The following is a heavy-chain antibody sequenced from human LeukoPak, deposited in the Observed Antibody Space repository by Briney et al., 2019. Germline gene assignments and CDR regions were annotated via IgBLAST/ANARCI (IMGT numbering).Heavy chain of an antibody. D-gene: IGHD2-15*01. CDR3: ARSVGCYYTMDV. Sequence: PGGSLRLSCVACGFTFSDYYMSWIRQAPGRGLEWISYISGSGSDLYYADSVKGRFTISRDNAKNSVFLQMNSLRAEDTAVYYCARSVGCYYTMDVWGQGTTVTVSS. CDR1: GFTFSDYY. CDR2: ISGSGSDL. J-gene: IGHJ6*02. V-gene: IGHV3-11*01.